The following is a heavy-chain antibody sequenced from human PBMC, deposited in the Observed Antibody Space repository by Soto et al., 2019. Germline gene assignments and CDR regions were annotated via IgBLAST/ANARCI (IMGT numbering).Heavy chain of an antibody. CDR3: AKDGFDY. CDR2: ISYDGSNK. CDR1: GFTFSSYG. V-gene: IGHV3-30*18. J-gene: IGHJ4*02. Sequence: GGSLRLSCAGSGFTFSSYGMLWVRQAPGKGLEWVAVISYDGSNKYYADSVKGRFSISRDNSKNTLYLQMNSLRAEDTAVYYWAKDGFDYWGQGTLVTVSS.